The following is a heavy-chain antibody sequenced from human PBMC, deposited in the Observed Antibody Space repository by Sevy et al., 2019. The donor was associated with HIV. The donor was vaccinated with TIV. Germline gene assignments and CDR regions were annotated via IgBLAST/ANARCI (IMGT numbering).Heavy chain of an antibody. J-gene: IGHJ4*02. CDR2: ISSSSSYI. CDR1: GFTFSSYS. Sequence: GGSLRLSCAASGFTFSSYSMNWVRQAPGKGLEWVSSISSSSSYIYYAHSVKGRFTISRDNAKNSLYLQMNSLRAEDTAVYYCARALTTVTYPIDYWGQGTLVTVSS. V-gene: IGHV3-21*01. D-gene: IGHD4-17*01. CDR3: ARALTTVTYPIDY.